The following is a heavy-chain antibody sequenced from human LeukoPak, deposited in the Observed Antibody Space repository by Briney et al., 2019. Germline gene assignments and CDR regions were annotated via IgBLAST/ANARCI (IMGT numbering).Heavy chain of an antibody. CDR1: GGSISSYY. Sequence: SEALSLTCTVSGGSISSYYWSWIRQPPGKGLEWIGYIYYSGSTNYNPSLKSRVTISVDTSKNQFSLKLSSVTAADTALYYCARSVQYYYDSSGYHPYYFDYWGQGTLVTVSS. J-gene: IGHJ4*02. D-gene: IGHD3-22*01. CDR2: IYYSGST. V-gene: IGHV4-59*01. CDR3: ARSVQYYYDSSGYHPYYFDY.